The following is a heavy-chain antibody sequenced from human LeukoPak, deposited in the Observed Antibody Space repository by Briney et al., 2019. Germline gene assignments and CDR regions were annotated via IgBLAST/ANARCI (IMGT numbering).Heavy chain of an antibody. D-gene: IGHD6-6*01. CDR2: IWYDGSNK. V-gene: IGHV3-33*06. CDR1: GFTFSSYG. J-gene: IGHJ6*03. Sequence: GGSLRFSCAASGFTFSSYGMHWVRQAPGKGLEWVAVIWYDGSNKYYADSVKGRFTISRDNSKNTLYLQMNSLRAEDTAVYYCAKDSAAHCYYYYMDVWGKGTTVTVSS. CDR3: AKDSAAHCYYYYMDV.